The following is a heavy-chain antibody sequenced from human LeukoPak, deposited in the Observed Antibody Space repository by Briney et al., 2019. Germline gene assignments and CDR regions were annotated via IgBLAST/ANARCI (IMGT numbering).Heavy chain of an antibody. Sequence: WASVKVSCKASGYSFTSYGISRVRQAPGQGLEWMGWVSGYNGNTNYAQMVQGRVTMTTDTSTNTAYMELRSLRSDETAVYYCVRDGVGATPFDFWGQGTLVTVSS. V-gene: IGHV1-18*01. CDR2: VSGYNGNT. CDR3: VRDGVGATPFDF. J-gene: IGHJ4*02. D-gene: IGHD1-26*01. CDR1: GYSFTSYG.